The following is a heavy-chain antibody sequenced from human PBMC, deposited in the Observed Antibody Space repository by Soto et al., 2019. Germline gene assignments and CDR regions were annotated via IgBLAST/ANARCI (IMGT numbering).Heavy chain of an antibody. CDR1: GGSISSGGYY. Sequence: SETLSLTCTVSGGSISSGGYYWSWIRQHPGKGLEWIGYIYHSGTTYYNPSLKSRGTISVDTSKNQFSLKLTSVTAADTAVYYCARDLWGYCGADCYPLDVWGQGTTVTVSS. V-gene: IGHV4-31*03. CDR3: ARDLWGYCGADCYPLDV. D-gene: IGHD2-21*02. CDR2: IYHSGTT. J-gene: IGHJ6*02.